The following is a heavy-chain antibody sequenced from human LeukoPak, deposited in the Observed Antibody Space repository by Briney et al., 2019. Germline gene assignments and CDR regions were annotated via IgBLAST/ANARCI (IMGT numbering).Heavy chain of an antibody. CDR1: GFTFSSYG. J-gene: IGHJ4*02. CDR3: AKSPYYDFWSGYYID. V-gene: IGHV3-30*18. CDR2: ISYDGSNK. Sequence: GGSLRLSCAASGFTFSSYGMHWVRQAPGKGLEWVAVISYDGSNKYYADSVKGRFTISRDNSKNTLYLQMNSLRAEDTAVYYCAKSPYYDFWSGYYIDWGQGTLVTVSS. D-gene: IGHD3-3*01.